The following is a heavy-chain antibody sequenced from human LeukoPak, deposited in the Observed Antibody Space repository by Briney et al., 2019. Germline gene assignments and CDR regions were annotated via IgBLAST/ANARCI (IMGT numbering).Heavy chain of an antibody. J-gene: IGHJ4*02. CDR3: AKGECSSTSCYLFDY. V-gene: IGHV3-30*02. CDR2: IRYDGSNK. D-gene: IGHD2-2*01. CDR1: RFTFSSYG. Sequence: GGSLRLSCAASRFTFSSYGMHWVRQAPGKGLEWVAFIRYDGSNKYYADSVKGRFTISRDNSKNTLYLQMNSLRAEDTAVYYCAKGECSSTSCYLFDYWGQGTLVTVSS.